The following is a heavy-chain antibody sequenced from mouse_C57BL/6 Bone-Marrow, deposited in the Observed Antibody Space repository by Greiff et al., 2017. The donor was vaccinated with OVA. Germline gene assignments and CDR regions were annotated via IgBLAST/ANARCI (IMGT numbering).Heavy chain of an antibody. CDR3: ARSTGTSYYAMDY. Sequence: EVQLQQSGPELVKPGASVKISCKASGYTFTDYYMNWVKQSHGKSLEWIGDINPNNGGTSYNQKFKGKATLTVDKSSSTAYMELRSLTSEDSAVYYCARSTGTSYYAMDYWGQGTSVTVSS. J-gene: IGHJ4*01. CDR2: INPNNGGT. CDR1: GYTFTDYY. D-gene: IGHD4-1*02. V-gene: IGHV1-26*01.